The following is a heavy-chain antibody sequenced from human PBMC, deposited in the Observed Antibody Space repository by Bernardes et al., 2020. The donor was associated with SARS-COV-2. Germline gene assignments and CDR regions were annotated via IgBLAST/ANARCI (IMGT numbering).Heavy chain of an antibody. V-gene: IGHV3-30-3*01. J-gene: IGHJ4*02. Sequence: GGSLRLSCGASGFTFSRCAMHWVRQAPGTGLEWLSVITYNGGKTFYAESVKGRFIVSRDNSRNTVTLQLNSLTIDDTAMYYCARDKEIEGSIDYWGQGALVIVST. CDR2: ITYNGGKT. CDR1: GFTFSRCA. CDR3: ARDKEIEGSIDY.